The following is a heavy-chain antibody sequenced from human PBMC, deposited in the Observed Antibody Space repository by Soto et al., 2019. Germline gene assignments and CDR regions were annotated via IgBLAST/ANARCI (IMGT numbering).Heavy chain of an antibody. J-gene: IGHJ6*01. V-gene: IGHV1-69*13. CDR2: IIPISDTT. Sequence: GASVKVSCKASGATLSSYAISWVRQAPGQGLEWMGGIIPISDTTNYAQKFQGRVTITADESTSTAYMELSRLRSDDTAVYYCARDRVSIAAFGNYYYYYYGLDLWGQGPMATV. CDR1: GATLSSYA. CDR3: ARDRVSIAAFGNYYYYYYGLDL. D-gene: IGHD6-13*01.